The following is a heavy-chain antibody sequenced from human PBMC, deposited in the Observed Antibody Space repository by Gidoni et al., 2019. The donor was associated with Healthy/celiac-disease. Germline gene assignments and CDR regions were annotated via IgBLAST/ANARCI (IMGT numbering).Heavy chain of an antibody. J-gene: IGHJ4*02. CDR1: GYTFTSYD. Sequence: QVQLVQAGAEEKKPGASVKGSCKASGYTFTSYDINWVRQATGQGLEWMGWMNPNSGNTGYAQKFQGRVTMTRNTSISTAYMELRSLRSEDTAVYYGAGGPRSWYLSVYWGQGTLVTVSS. CDR3: AGGPRSWYLSVY. V-gene: IGHV1-8*01. D-gene: IGHD6-13*01. CDR2: MNPNSGNT.